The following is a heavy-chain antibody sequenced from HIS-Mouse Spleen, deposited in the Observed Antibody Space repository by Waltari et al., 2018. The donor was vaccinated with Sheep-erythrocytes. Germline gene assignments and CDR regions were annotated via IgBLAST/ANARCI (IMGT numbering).Heavy chain of an antibody. Sequence: EVQLVESGGGLIQPGGSLRLSCAASGFTVSSRYMSWVGWAPGKGLEWVSVIYSGGSTYYADSVKGRFTISRDNSKNTLYLQMNSLRAEDTAVYYCASDPSGSYYYYGMDVWGQGTTVTVSS. J-gene: IGHJ6*02. CDR2: IYSGGST. D-gene: IGHD1-26*01. CDR3: ASDPSGSYYYYGMDV. V-gene: IGHV3-53*01. CDR1: GFTVSSRY.